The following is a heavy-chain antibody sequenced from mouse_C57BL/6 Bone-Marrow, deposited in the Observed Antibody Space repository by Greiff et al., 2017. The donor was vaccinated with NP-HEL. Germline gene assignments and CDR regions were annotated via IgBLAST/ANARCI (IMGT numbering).Heavy chain of an antibody. J-gene: IGHJ2*01. CDR3: AKGGLTPFDY. CDR1: GYTFTNYW. D-gene: IGHD2-4*01. V-gene: IGHV1-63*01. CDR2: IYPGGGYT. Sequence: VQLQQSGAELVRPGTSVKMSCKASGYTFTNYWIGWAKQRPGHGLEWIGDIYPGGGYTNYNEKFKGKATLTADKSSSTAYMQFSSLTSEDSAIYYCAKGGLTPFDYWGKGTTLTVAS.